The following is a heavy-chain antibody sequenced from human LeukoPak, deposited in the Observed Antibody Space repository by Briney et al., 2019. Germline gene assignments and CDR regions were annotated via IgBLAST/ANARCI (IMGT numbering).Heavy chain of an antibody. CDR2: ISGSGGST. CDR3: AKDLDYYGSGSFDY. J-gene: IGHJ4*02. V-gene: IGHV3-23*01. Sequence: GGSLRLSCAASGFTFSSYEMNWVRQAPGKGLEWVSAISGSGGSTYYADSVKGRFTISRDNSKNTLYLQMNSLRAEDTAVYYCAKDLDYYGSGSFDYWGQGTLVTVSS. CDR1: GFTFSSYE. D-gene: IGHD3-10*01.